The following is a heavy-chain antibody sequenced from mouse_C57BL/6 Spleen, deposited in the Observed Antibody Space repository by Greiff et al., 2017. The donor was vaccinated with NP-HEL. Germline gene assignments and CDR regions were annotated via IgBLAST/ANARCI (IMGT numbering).Heavy chain of an antibody. D-gene: IGHD1-2*01. CDR3: ARTARIKY. CDR2: ISYSGST. Sequence: EVQLQESGPGLVKPSQSLSLTCTVTGYSITSGYGWNWIRQFPGNKLEWMGYISYSGSTNYNPSLKSLTSITPDTSKNQFFLQLNFVTTADTATYYWARTARIKYWGQGTTLTVSS. V-gene: IGHV3-2*02. J-gene: IGHJ2*01. CDR1: GYSITSGYG.